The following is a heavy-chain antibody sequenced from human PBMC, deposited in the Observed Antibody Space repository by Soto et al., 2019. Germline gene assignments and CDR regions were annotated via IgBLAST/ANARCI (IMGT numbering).Heavy chain of an antibody. CDR3: ARTHYYYGMDV. V-gene: IGHV4-34*01. Sequence: SETLSLTCAVYGGSFSGYYWSWIRQPPGKGLEWIGEINHSGSTNYNPSLKSRVTISVDTSKNQFSLKLSSVTAADTAVYYCARTHYYYGMDVWGQGTTVTVSS. CDR1: GGSFSGYY. CDR2: INHSGST. J-gene: IGHJ6*02.